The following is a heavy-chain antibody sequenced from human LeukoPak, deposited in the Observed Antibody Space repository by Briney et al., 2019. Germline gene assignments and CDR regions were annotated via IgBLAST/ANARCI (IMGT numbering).Heavy chain of an antibody. CDR2: ISSSGSTI. V-gene: IGHV3-48*03. Sequence: GGSLRLSCAASGFTFSSYEMNWVRQAPGKGLEWVSYISSSGSTIYYADSVKGRLTVSRDNAKNSLYLQMNSLRAEDTAVYYCARRSPFGNSGGFDYWGQGTLVTVSS. CDR1: GFTFSSYE. CDR3: ARRSPFGNSGGFDY. D-gene: IGHD4-23*01. J-gene: IGHJ4*02.